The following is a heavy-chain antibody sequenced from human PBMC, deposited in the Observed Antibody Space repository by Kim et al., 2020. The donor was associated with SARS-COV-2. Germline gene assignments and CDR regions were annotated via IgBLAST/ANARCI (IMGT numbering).Heavy chain of an antibody. CDR1: GYSLSELS. D-gene: IGHD2-2*01. CDR2: FNPEDGET. Sequence: ASVKVSCKVSGYSLSELSMNWVRQAPGQGLEWMGGFNPEDGETVYAHKFQGRVTMTEDTSTHTAYMELTRLRSDDTAVYFCATMNPCQLTPLVPWGQGTLVIVSS. V-gene: IGHV1-24*01. J-gene: IGHJ5*02. CDR3: ATMNPCQLTPLVP.